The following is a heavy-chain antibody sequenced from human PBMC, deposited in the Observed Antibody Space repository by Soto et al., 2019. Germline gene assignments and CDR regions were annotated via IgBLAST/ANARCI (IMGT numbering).Heavy chain of an antibody. D-gene: IGHD4-17*01. J-gene: IGHJ4*02. CDR2: ISAYNGNT. CDR3: ARDWVELDDYGDYFDY. Sequence: QVQLVQSGAEVKKPGASVKVSCKASGYTFTSYGISWVRQAPGQGLERMGWISAYNGNTNYAQKLQGRVTMTTDTSTSTAYMELRSMRSDDTAVYYCARDWVELDDYGDYFDYWGQGTLVTVSS. CDR1: GYTFTSYG. V-gene: IGHV1-18*01.